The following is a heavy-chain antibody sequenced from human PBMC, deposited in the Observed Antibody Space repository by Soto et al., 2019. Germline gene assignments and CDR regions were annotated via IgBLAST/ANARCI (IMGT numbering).Heavy chain of an antibody. CDR3: ARETAMVFYYYYYYGMDV. CDR1: GYTFTGFY. CDR2: IDPNSGGT. Sequence: ASVKVSCKASGYTFTGFYMHWVRQAPGQGLEWMGWIDPNSGGTNYAQKFQGRVTMTRDTSISTAYMELSRLRSDDTAVYYCARETAMVFYYYYYYGMDVWGQGTTVTVSS. V-gene: IGHV1-2*02. D-gene: IGHD5-18*01. J-gene: IGHJ6*02.